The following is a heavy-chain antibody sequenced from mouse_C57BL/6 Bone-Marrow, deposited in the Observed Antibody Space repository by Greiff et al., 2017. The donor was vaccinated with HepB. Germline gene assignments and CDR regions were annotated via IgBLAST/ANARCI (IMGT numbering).Heavy chain of an antibody. CDR1: GYTFTSYW. CDR3: ARQLGDWFAY. Sequence: QVQLQQPGAELVRPGTSVKLSCKASGYTFTSYWMHWVKQRPGQGLEWIGVIDPSDSYTNYNQKFKGKATLTVDTSSSTAYMQLSSLTSEDSAVYYCARQLGDWFAYWGQGTLVTVSA. CDR2: IDPSDSYT. V-gene: IGHV1-59*01. D-gene: IGHD3-1*01. J-gene: IGHJ3*01.